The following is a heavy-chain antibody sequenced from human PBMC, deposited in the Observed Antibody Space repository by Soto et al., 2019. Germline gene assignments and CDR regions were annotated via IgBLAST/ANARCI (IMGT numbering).Heavy chain of an antibody. CDR2: ISDSGDRT. J-gene: IGHJ3*01. V-gene: IGHV3-23*01. CDR3: AKDRGIIVKAGDAFDV. D-gene: IGHD3-16*02. Sequence: GGSLRLSCASSGFTLSMSAVNWVRQAPGKGLEWVSYISDSGDRTYYADSVKGRFTISRDRSRNTVSLQMDSLRAEDTAVYYCAKDRGIIVKAGDAFDVWGQGTKVTVSS. CDR1: GFTLSMSA.